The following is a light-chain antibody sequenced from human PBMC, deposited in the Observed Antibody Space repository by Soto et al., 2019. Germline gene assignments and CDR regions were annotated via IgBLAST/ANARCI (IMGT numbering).Light chain of an antibody. J-gene: IGKJ5*01. CDR1: QSVNSN. Sequence: EMMMTQSPAILSVTKGESATLSCRASQSVNSNYLAWYQQHPGQPPRLLIYGISTRATGIPARFSGSGSGTEFTLTISSLQSEDFAVYYCQQYNNLPPITFGQGTRLAIK. CDR2: GIS. V-gene: IGKV3-15*01. CDR3: QQYNNLPPIT.